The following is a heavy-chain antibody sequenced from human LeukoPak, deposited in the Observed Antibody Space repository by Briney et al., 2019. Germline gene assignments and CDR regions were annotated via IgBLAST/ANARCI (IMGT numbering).Heavy chain of an antibody. D-gene: IGHD6-13*01. Sequence: SETLSLTCAVYGGSFSGYYWSWIRQPPGKGLEWIGEINHSGSTNYNPSLKSRVTISVDTSKNQFSLKLSSVTAADTAVYYCARVGSSSWSVYYYMDVWGKGTTVTVSS. CDR1: GGSFSGYY. CDR3: ARVGSSSWSVYYYMDV. J-gene: IGHJ6*03. V-gene: IGHV4-34*01. CDR2: INHSGST.